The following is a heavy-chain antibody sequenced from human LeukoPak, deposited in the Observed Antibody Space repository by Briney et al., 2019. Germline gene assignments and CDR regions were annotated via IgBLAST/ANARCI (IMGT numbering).Heavy chain of an antibody. V-gene: IGHV1-18*04. J-gene: IGHJ1*01. CDR2: IRADNGDT. CDR1: GYKFLSHG. CDR3: ARDWPTVIADF. Sequence: ASVRVSCKTSGYKFLSHGISWVRQAPGQGLEWLGWIRADNGDTRFAQKFQGRFTMTTDTPTSTAHMELRSLRSDDTAVYYCARDWPTVIADFWGQGTLVTVSS. D-gene: IGHD4-11*01.